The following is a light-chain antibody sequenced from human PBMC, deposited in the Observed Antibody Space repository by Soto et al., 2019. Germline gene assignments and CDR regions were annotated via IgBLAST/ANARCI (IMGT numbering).Light chain of an antibody. CDR2: DAS. CDR3: QQRSNWPPFA. V-gene: IGKV3-11*01. Sequence: ELVLTQSPATLSLSPGERATLSCRASQSVSSYLAWYQQKPGQAPRLLIYDASNRATGIAARFSGSGSETDFTLTISSLEPVDFAVYYCQQRSNWPPFAFGPGTKVDIK. CDR1: QSVSSY. J-gene: IGKJ3*01.